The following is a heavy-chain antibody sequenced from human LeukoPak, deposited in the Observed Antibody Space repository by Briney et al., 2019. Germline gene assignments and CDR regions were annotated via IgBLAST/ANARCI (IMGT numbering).Heavy chain of an antibody. V-gene: IGHV4-38-2*01. D-gene: IGHD2-2*01. Sequence: PSETLSLTCAVSAYSIRSGYYGAWIRQPPGKGLEWIGSIYHSGSTYYNPSLKSRVTISIDTSKNQFSLKLSSVTAADTAVYYCTRHGIECSSTNCYWATVRYWGQGTLVTVSS. CDR1: AYSIRSGYY. J-gene: IGHJ4*02. CDR2: IYHSGST. CDR3: TRHGIECSSTNCYWATVRY.